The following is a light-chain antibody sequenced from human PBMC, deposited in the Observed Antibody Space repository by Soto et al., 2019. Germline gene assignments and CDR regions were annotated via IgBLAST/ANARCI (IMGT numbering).Light chain of an antibody. J-gene: IGKJ1*01. V-gene: IGKV3-20*01. CDR2: DAS. CDR1: QSVSNTH. CDR3: HQYGTSPQT. Sequence: EIGLTQSPGSLSLSPGESATLSCRASQSVSNTHVAWYQQRPGQAPRLLIYDASRRDIGVPDRFSGSGSGTDFTLAISGLEPADFAVYFCHQYGTSPQTFGQGTKVEMK.